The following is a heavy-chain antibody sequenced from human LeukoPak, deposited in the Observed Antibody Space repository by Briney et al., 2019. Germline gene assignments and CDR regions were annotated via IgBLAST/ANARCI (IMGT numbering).Heavy chain of an antibody. CDR2: ISSSSDYT. D-gene: IGHD1-26*01. J-gene: IGHJ4*02. V-gene: IGHV3-11*05. CDR3: ARVKVGTTNRFDY. Sequence: PGGSLRLSCAAFGFTFSSYEMNWIRQAPGKGLECVSYISSSSDYTNYPDSVKGRFTISRDNAKNSLYLQMNSLRAEDTAVYYCARVKVGTTNRFDYWGQGTLVTVSS. CDR1: GFTFSSYE.